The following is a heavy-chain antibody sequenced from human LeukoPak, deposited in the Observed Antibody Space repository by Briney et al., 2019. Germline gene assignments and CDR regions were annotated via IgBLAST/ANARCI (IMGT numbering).Heavy chain of an antibody. V-gene: IGHV1-69*13. CDR3: ARGPKHSEPKRGYSGCDYYFDY. CDR1: GGTFSSYA. CDR2: IIPIFGTA. Sequence: SVKVSCKAPGGTFSSYAISWVRQAPGQGLEWMGGIIPIFGTANYAQKFQGRVTITADESTSTAYMELSSLRSEDTAVYYCARGPKHSEPKRGYSGCDYYFDYWGQGTLVTVSS. J-gene: IGHJ4*02. D-gene: IGHD5-12*01.